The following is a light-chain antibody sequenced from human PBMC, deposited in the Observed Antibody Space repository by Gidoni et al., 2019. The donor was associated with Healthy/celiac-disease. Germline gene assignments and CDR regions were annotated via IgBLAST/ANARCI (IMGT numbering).Light chain of an antibody. Sequence: DLVLTQSPDSLAVSLGERATINCKSSQSVLYSSNNMNYFAWYQQKPGHPPKLLIYWASTRESGVPDRVSGSVSGTDFTLTISSLQAEDVAVYYCQQYYSTPRTFGQGTKVEIK. J-gene: IGKJ1*01. CDR3: QQYYSTPRT. CDR2: WAS. V-gene: IGKV4-1*01. CDR1: QSVLYSSNNMNY.